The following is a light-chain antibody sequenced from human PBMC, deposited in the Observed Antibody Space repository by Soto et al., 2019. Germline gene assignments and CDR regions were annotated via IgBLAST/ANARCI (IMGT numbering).Light chain of an antibody. J-gene: IGLJ1*01. CDR2: EVS. CDR1: SSDVGGYNY. V-gene: IGLV2-8*01. CDR3: SSYTGTNNFGV. Sequence: QSVLTQPPSASGSPGQSVTISCTGSSSDVGGYNYVSWYQQHPGKAPKLVIYEVSKRPSGVPDRFSGSKSDNTASLTVSGRQAEDEAEDYCSSYTGTNNFGVFGRGTKVTVL.